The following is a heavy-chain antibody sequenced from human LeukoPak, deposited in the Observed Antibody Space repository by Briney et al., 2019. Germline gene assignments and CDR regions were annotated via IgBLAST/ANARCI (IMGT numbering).Heavy chain of an antibody. CDR2: IYYSGST. D-gene: IGHD3-9*01. V-gene: IGHV4-59*08. J-gene: IGHJ6*02. CDR1: GGSISSYY. CDR3: ARHAAHYDILTGYYSPSGMDV. Sequence: SETLSLTCTVSGGSISSYYWSWIRQPPGKGLEWIGYIYYSGSTNYNPSLKSRVTISVDTSKNQFSLKLSSVTAADTAVYYCARHAAHYDILTGYYSPSGMDVWGQGTTVTVSS.